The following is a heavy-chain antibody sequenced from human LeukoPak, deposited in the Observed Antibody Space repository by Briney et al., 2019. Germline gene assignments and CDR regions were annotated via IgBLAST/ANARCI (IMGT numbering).Heavy chain of an antibody. D-gene: IGHD6-19*01. CDR3: ARRVSSSGWETDY. J-gene: IGHJ4*02. CDR2: IYPGDSDT. Sequence: GESLKISCKGSGYSFTSYWIGWVRQMPGKGLEWMGIIYPGDSDTRYSPSFQGQVTISADRSISTAYLQWSSLKASDTAMYYCARRVSSSGWETDYWGQGTLVTVSS. CDR1: GYSFTSYW. V-gene: IGHV5-51*01.